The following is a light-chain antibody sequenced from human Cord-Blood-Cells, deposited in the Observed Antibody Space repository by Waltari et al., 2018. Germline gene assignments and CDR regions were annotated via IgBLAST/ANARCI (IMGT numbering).Light chain of an antibody. CDR2: GNS. CDR3: QSYDSSLSGYV. Sequence: QSVLTQPPSVSGAPGQRVTISCPGSSSNIGAGYDVHWSQQLPGTAPKLLIYGNSNRPSGVPDRFSGSKSGTSASLAITGLQAEDEADYYCQSYDSSLSGYVFGTGTKVTVL. CDR1: SSNIGAGYD. J-gene: IGLJ1*01. V-gene: IGLV1-40*01.